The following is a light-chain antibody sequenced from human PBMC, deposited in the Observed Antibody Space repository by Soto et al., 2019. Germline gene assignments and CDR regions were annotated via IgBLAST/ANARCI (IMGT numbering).Light chain of an antibody. CDR3: CSYAGSYSYV. CDR2: DVS. Sequence: QSALTQPRSVSGSPGQSVTISCTGTSSDVGGYNYVSWYQQHPGKAPKLMIYDVSKRPSGVPDRFSGSKSGNTASLTISGLQXEXEADYYCCSYAGSYSYVFGTGTKL. V-gene: IGLV2-11*01. CDR1: SSDVGGYNY. J-gene: IGLJ1*01.